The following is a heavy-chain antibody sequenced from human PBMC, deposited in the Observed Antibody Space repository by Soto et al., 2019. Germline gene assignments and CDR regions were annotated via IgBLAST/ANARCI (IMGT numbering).Heavy chain of an antibody. V-gene: IGHV1-18*04. CDR2: ISGYNGNT. CDR3: ERIDYYDSSGYYGY. Sequence: QVQLVQSGAEVKKPGASVKVSCKASGYTFTIYGISWVRQAPGQGLEWMGWISGYNGNTDYAQNLQDRITLTTDAPTSSVFMELRTLRTDDSAFYYGERIDYYDSSGYYGYWGQGTLITVSS. J-gene: IGHJ4*01. D-gene: IGHD3-22*01. CDR1: GYTFTIYG.